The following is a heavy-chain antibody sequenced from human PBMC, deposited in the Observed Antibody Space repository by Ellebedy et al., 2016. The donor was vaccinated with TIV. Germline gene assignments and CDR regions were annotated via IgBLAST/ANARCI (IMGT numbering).Heavy chain of an antibody. J-gene: IGHJ4*02. CDR1: GFTFSNAW. CDR3: NGRGSYFDY. D-gene: IGHD1-26*01. CDR2: IKSKTDDGTT. Sequence: GESLKISCAASGFTFSNAWMSWVRQAPGKGLEWVGHIKSKTDDGTTDYAARVKGRFTISSDDSKNTVFLQMNSLKIEDTAVYYCNGRGSYFDYWGQGTLVTVSS. V-gene: IGHV3-15*01.